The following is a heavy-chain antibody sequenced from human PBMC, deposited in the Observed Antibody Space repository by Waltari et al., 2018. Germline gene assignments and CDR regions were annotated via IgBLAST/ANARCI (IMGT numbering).Heavy chain of an antibody. CDR1: GFTFSSYE. CDR2: ISSSGSTI. Sequence: EVQLVESGGGLVQPGGSLRLSCAASGFTFSSYEMNWVRQAPGTGLAWVSYISSSGSTIYYADAGKGRFTISRDNAKNSLYLQMNSLRAEDTAVYYCAYTYYYDSSGYPGKDYWGQGTLVTVSS. CDR3: AYTYYYDSSGYPGKDY. V-gene: IGHV3-48*03. J-gene: IGHJ4*02. D-gene: IGHD3-22*01.